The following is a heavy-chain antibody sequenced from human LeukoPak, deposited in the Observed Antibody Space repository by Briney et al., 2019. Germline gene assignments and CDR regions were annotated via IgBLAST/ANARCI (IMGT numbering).Heavy chain of an antibody. Sequence: GESLKISCKGSGYSFTSYLIGWVRQMPGKGLEWMGIIYPGDSDTRYSPSFQGQVTISADNSISTAYLQWSSLKASDTAMYYCARLANYDILTGYFPWGRGTLLSVSS. CDR2: IYPGDSDT. CDR3: ARLANYDILTGYFP. V-gene: IGHV5-51*01. J-gene: IGHJ4*02. CDR1: GYSFTSYL. D-gene: IGHD3-9*01.